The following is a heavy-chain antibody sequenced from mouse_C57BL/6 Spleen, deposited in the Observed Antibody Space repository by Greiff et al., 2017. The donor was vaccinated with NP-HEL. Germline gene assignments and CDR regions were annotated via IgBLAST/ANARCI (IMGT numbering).Heavy chain of an antibody. V-gene: IGHV1-26*01. CDR2: INPNNGGT. CDR3: ARGYYGSSSYYYAMDY. J-gene: IGHJ4*01. Sequence: VQLQQSGPELVKPGASVKISCKASGYTFTDYYMNWVKQSHGKSLEWIGDINPNNGGTSYNQKFKGKATLTVDKSSSTAYMELRSLTSEDSAVYYCARGYYGSSSYYYAMDYWGQGTSVTVSS. D-gene: IGHD1-1*01. CDR1: GYTFTDYY.